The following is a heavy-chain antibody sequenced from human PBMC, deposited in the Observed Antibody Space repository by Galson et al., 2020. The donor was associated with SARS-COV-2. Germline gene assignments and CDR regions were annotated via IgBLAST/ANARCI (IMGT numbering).Heavy chain of an antibody. CDR3: ARRDDRYSSSWYDY. V-gene: IGHV3-11*06. D-gene: IGHD6-13*01. CDR1: GFTFSDYY. Sequence: GGSLRLSCAASGFTFSDYYMSWIRQAPGKGLEWVSYISSSSSYTNYADSVKGRFTISRDNAKNSLYLQMNSLRAEDTAVYYCARRDDRYSSSWYDYWGQGTLVTVSS. CDR2: ISSSSSYT. J-gene: IGHJ4*02.